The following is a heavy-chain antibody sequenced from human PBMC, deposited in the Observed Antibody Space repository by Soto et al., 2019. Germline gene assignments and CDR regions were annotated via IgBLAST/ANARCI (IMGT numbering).Heavy chain of an antibody. Sequence: QVQLVESGGGVVQPGRSLRLSCAASGFTFSSYGMHWVRQAPGKGLEWVAVISYDGSNKYYADSVKGRFTISRDNSKNTLYLQMNSLRAEDTAVYYCAKEAWGYNWNYWGQGTLVTVSS. CDR1: GFTFSSYG. J-gene: IGHJ4*02. CDR2: ISYDGSNK. V-gene: IGHV3-30*18. CDR3: AKEAWGYNWNY. D-gene: IGHD1-20*01.